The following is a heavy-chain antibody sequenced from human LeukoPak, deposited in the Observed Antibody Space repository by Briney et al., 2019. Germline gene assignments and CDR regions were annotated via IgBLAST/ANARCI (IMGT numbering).Heavy chain of an antibody. V-gene: IGHV4-38-2*02. J-gene: IGHJ4*02. CDR2: IYYSGST. CDR3: ARHVRSVGFDY. D-gene: IGHD2-15*01. Sequence: PSETLSLTCSVSGYSISSGFYWGWIRQPPGKGLEWIGSIYYSGSTYYNPSLKSRVTISVDTSKNQFSLKLSSVTAADTAVYYCARHVRSVGFDYWGQGTLVTVSS. CDR1: GYSISSGFY.